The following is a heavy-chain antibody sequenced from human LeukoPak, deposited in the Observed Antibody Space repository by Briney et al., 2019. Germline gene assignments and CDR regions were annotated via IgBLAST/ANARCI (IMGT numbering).Heavy chain of an antibody. J-gene: IGHJ6*03. D-gene: IGHD3-3*01. CDR2: INHSGST. Sequence: SETLSLTCAVYGGSFSGYYWSWIRQPPGKGLEWIGEINHSGSTNYNPSLKSRVTISVDTSKNQFSLKLSSVTAADTAVYYCARGGTYYDFWSGYFPYYMDVWGKGTTVTVSS. V-gene: IGHV4-34*01. CDR3: ARGGTYYDFWSGYFPYYMDV. CDR1: GGSFSGYY.